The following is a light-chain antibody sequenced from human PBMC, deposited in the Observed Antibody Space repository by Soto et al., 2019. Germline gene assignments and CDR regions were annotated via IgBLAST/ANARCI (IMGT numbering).Light chain of an antibody. CDR1: QDISNS. CDR3: EPYDNLPPT. Sequence: IQMTQSPSSLSASVGDRVTITCQASQDISNSLNWYQQKPGKAPKLLLYDASNLQTGVQSRFSRRGSWPDFTFTNSNLHTAAIATYYCEPYDNLPPTYDHGSGLQIK. CDR2: DAS. V-gene: IGKV1-33*01. J-gene: IGKJ5*01.